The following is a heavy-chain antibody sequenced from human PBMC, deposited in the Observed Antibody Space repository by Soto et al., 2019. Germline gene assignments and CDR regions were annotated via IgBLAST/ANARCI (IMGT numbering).Heavy chain of an antibody. CDR3: ARDQSGAADF. Sequence: SETLSLTCTVSGAFIGSGDYYWSWIRQPPGKGLEWIGYIYYTGSTYYNPSLKSRLTLSVDTSKNQLSLNLNFVTVADTAVYYCARDQSGAADFWGQGTMVTVSS. D-gene: IGHD7-27*01. J-gene: IGHJ3*01. V-gene: IGHV4-30-4*01. CDR2: IYYTGST. CDR1: GAFIGSGDYY.